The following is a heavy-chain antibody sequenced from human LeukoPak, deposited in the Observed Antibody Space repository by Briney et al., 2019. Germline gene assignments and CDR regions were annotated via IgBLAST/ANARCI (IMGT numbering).Heavy chain of an antibody. J-gene: IGHJ4*02. CDR1: GGSISSYY. V-gene: IGHV4-59*01. D-gene: IGHD3-10*01. Sequence: SETLSLTCTVSGGSISSYYWSWIRQPPGKGLEWIGYIYYSGSTNYNPSLKSRVTISVDTSKNQFSLKLSSVTAADAAVYYCARDRGPMGYWGQGTLVTVSS. CDR2: IYYSGST. CDR3: ARDRGPMGY.